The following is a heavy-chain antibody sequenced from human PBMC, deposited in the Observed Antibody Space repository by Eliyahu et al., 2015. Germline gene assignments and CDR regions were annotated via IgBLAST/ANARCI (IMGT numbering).Heavy chain of an antibody. CDR1: GGTFSSHA. Sequence: QVQLVQSGAEVKKPGSSVKVSCETSGGTFSSHAISWVRQAPGQGLXWMGRIIPALGVINYAQKFRDRVTISADKSTGTAYMDLSSLISEDTAVYYCARDRADTTMVTPYFDYWGQGTLVTVSS. D-gene: IGHD5-18*01. V-gene: IGHV1-69*04. J-gene: IGHJ4*02. CDR2: IIPALGVI. CDR3: ARDRADTTMVTPYFDY.